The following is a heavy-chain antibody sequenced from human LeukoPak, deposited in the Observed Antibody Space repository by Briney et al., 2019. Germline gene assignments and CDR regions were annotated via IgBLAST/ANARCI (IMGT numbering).Heavy chain of an antibody. Sequence: SETLPLTCAVYGGSFSGYYWSWIRQPPGKGLEWIGEINHSGSTNYNPSLKSRVTISVDTSKNQFSLKLSSVTAADTAVYYCARGNRVIPRFTPYDYWGQGTLVTVSS. CDR3: ARGNRVIPRFTPYDY. D-gene: IGHD3-10*01. J-gene: IGHJ4*02. CDR2: INHSGST. CDR1: GGSFSGYY. V-gene: IGHV4-34*01.